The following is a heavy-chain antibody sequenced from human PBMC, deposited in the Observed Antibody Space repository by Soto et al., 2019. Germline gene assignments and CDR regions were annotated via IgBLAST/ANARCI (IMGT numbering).Heavy chain of an antibody. Sequence: GASVKVSCKASGYTFTSYGISWVRQAPGQGLEWLGWISAYNGNTNYAQNLQGRITMTTDTSTSTAYMELRSLRSDDTAVYYCARDGSAAAGNEPFDGWGQGTPVTVAS. J-gene: IGHJ4*02. CDR1: GYTFTSYG. CDR2: ISAYNGNT. CDR3: ARDGSAAAGNEPFDG. D-gene: IGHD6-13*01. V-gene: IGHV1-18*01.